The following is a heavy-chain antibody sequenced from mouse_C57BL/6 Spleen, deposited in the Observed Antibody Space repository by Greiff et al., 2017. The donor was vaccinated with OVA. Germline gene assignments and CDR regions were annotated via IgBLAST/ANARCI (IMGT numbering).Heavy chain of an antibody. CDR3: ASDQDGKGAMDY. CDR2: IWGVGST. V-gene: IGHV2-6*01. CDR1: GFSLTSYG. D-gene: IGHD2-1*01. J-gene: IGHJ4*01. Sequence: VMLVESGPGLVAPSQSLSITCTVSGFSLTSYGVDWVRQSPGKGLEWLGVIWGVGSTNYNSALKSRLSISKDNSKSQVFLKMNSLQTDDTAMYYCASDQDGKGAMDYWGQGTSVTVSS.